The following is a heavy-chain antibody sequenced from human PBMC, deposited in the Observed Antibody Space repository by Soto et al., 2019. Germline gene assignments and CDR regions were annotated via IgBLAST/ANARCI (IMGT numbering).Heavy chain of an antibody. CDR3: ASSGRVRGVIDYYYYMDV. Sequence: SETLSLTCTVSGGSISSDYWSWIRQPPGKGLEWIGYIYYSGSTNYNPSLKSRVTISVDTSKNQFSLKLSSVTAADTAVYYCASSGRVRGVIDYYYYMDVWGKGTTVTVSS. D-gene: IGHD3-10*01. CDR2: IYYSGST. J-gene: IGHJ6*03. CDR1: GGSISSDY. V-gene: IGHV4-59*01.